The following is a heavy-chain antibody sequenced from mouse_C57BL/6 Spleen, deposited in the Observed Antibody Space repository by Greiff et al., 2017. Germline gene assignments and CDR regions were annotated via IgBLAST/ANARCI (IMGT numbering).Heavy chain of an antibody. CDR2: IDPEDGET. CDR1: GFNIKDYY. D-gene: IGHD1-1*02. Sequence: VQLQQSGAELVKPGASVTLSCKASGFNIKDYYMHWVKQRTEQGLEWIGRIDPEDGETKYDPKFQGKATRTADTSSNTAYLQLSSLTSEDTAVYFCARVGGRWGQGTLVTVSA. V-gene: IGHV14-2*01. CDR3: ARVGGR. J-gene: IGHJ3*02.